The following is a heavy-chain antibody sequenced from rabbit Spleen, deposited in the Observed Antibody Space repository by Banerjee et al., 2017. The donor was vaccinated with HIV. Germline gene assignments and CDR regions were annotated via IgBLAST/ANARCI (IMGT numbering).Heavy chain of an antibody. CDR1: GFSFSTNAY. Sequence: QQQLEESGGGLVKPGGTLTLTCTASGFSFSTNAYMCWVRQPPGKGLEWIACIDVGSGRFNYYANWAKERFSTTKTSSTTVALQMTTLTAAAAATNYCARDACASFSSYGMDFWGPGTLVTVS. D-gene: IGHD1-1*01. J-gene: IGHJ6*01. CDR2: IDVGSGRFN. V-gene: IGHV1S45*01. CDR3: ARDACASFSSYGMDF.